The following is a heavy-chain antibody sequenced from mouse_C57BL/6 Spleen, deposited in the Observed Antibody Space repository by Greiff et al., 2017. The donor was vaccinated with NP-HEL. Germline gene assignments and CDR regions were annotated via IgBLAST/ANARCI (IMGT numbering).Heavy chain of an antibody. V-gene: IGHV1-53*01. CDR3: ARSGDGYRYYFDY. CDR2: INPSNGGT. CDR1: GYTFTSYW. J-gene: IGHJ2*01. D-gene: IGHD2-3*01. Sequence: QVQLQQPGTELVKPGASVKLSCKASGYTFTSYWMHWVKQRPGQGLEWIGNINPSNGGTNYNEKFKGKATLPADKSSSTAYMQFSSLTSEDSAIYYCARSGDGYRYYFDYWGQGTTLTVSS.